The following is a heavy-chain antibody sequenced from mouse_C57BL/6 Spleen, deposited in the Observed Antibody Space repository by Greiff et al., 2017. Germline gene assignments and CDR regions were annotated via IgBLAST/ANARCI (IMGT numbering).Heavy chain of an antibody. CDR2: IYPGSGST. V-gene: IGHV1-55*01. J-gene: IGHJ1*03. CDR3: ARSGIYYGYFDV. CDR1: GYTFTSYW. Sequence: VQLQQPGAELVKPGASVKMSCKASGYTFTSYWITWVKQRPGQALEWIGDIYPGSGSTNYNEKFKSKATLTVDTSSSTAYMQLSSLTSEDSAVYYCARSGIYYGYFDVWGTGTTVTVSS. D-gene: IGHD2-1*01.